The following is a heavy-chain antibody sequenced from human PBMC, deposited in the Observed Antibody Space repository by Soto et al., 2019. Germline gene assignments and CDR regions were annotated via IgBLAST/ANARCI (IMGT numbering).Heavy chain of an antibody. CDR2: IYWDDDK. CDR1: GFSLSTSGVG. CDR3: AHRHSSSWYEDWFDP. J-gene: IGHJ5*02. V-gene: IGHV2-5*02. D-gene: IGHD6-13*01. Sequence: QITLKESGPPLVKPTQTLTLTCTFSGFSLSTSGVGVGWIRQPPGKALEWLALIYWDDDKRYSPSLKSRLNITKDTSKNQVVLTMTNMDPVDTATYYCAHRHSSSWYEDWFDPWGQGTLVTVSS.